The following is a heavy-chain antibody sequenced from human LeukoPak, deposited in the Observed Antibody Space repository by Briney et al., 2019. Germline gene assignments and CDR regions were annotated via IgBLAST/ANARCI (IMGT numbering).Heavy chain of an antibody. D-gene: IGHD2-2*01. CDR1: GFTFSSYA. Sequence: GGSLRLSCAASGFTFSSYAMSWVRQAPGKGLEWVSTISGSGGSTYYADSVKGHFTISRDNSKNTLYLQMNSLRAEDTAVYYCAKDCSSTSCPTSDYWGQGTLVTVSS. V-gene: IGHV3-23*01. J-gene: IGHJ4*02. CDR2: ISGSGGST. CDR3: AKDCSSTSCPTSDY.